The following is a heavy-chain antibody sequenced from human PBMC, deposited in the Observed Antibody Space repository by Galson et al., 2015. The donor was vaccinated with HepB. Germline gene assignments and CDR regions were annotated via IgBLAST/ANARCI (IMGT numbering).Heavy chain of an antibody. Sequence: SLRLSCAASGFTFSRYDMHWVRQAPGKGLEWVALISYDGSGEYYADSVKGRFIISRDNARNSLFLQLNSLRAEDTAVYYCTRGFPYYNNELNDYWGQGTLVTVSS. D-gene: IGHD3-22*01. CDR3: TRGFPYYNNELNDY. V-gene: IGHV3-30*03. CDR1: GFTFSRYD. J-gene: IGHJ4*02. CDR2: ISYDGSGE.